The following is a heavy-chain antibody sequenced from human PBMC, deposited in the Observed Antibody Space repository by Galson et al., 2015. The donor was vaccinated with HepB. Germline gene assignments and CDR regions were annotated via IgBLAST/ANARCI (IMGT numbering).Heavy chain of an antibody. CDR3: AKGSPTSFYHYYMDV. V-gene: IGHV3-23*01. D-gene: IGHD2/OR15-2a*01. CDR1: GLTLETYD. Sequence: SLRLSCAASGLTLETYDISWVRQAPGRGLQWVSAISENDISTQYADPVKGRFTISRQKSKNMVFLQMNRLKVEDTAVYYCAKGSPTSFYHYYMDVWGKGTTVTVSS. J-gene: IGHJ6*03. CDR2: ISENDIST.